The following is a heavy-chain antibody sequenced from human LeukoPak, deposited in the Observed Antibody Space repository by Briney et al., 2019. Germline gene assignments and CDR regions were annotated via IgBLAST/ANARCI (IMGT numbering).Heavy chain of an antibody. CDR3: ARTRYSSSYHAFDN. J-gene: IGHJ4*02. CDR2: IYYSGST. D-gene: IGHD3-3*01. Sequence: SETLSLTCTVSGGSISSGGYYWSWIRQHPGKGLEWIGYIYYSGSTYYNPSLKSRVTISVDTSKNQFSLKLSSVTAADTAVYYCARTRYSSSYHAFDNWGQGTLVTVSS. CDR1: GGSISSGGYY. V-gene: IGHV4-31*03.